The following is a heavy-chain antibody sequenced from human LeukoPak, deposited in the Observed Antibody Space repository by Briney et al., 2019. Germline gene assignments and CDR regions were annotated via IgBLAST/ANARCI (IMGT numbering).Heavy chain of an antibody. CDR3: ARAKRSSGWYFGLLDY. Sequence: SETLSLTCAVYGGSFSGYYWSWIRQPPGKALEWIGEINHSGGTNYNPSLKSRVTISVDTSKNQFSLKLSSVTAADTAVYYCARAKRSSGWYFGLLDYWGQGTLVTVSS. CDR1: GGSFSGYY. J-gene: IGHJ4*02. D-gene: IGHD6-19*01. CDR2: INHSGGT. V-gene: IGHV4-34*01.